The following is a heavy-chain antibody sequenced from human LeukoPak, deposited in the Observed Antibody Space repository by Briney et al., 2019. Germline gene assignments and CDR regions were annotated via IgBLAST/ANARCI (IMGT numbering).Heavy chain of an antibody. CDR1: GGSISSSNYY. CDR2: IYTSEST. D-gene: IGHD3-10*01. CDR3: ARGLWFGDENPPYFDY. V-gene: IGHV4-61*02. J-gene: IGHJ4*02. Sequence: SETLSLACTVSGGSISSSNYYWSWIRQPAGKGLEWIGRIYTSESTNYNPSLKSRVTISVDTSRNQFSLKLSSVTAADTAVYYCARGLWFGDENPPYFDYWGQGILVTVSS.